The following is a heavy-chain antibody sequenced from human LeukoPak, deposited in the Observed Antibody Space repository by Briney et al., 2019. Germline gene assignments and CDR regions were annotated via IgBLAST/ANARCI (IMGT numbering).Heavy chain of an antibody. D-gene: IGHD3-22*01. CDR3: AREGRYYDSSGYYSD. CDR1: GGSISSYY. V-gene: IGHV4-59*12. CDR2: IYYSGST. Sequence: PSETLSLTCTVSGGSISSYYWSWIRQPPGKGLEWIGYIYYSGSTNYNPSLKSRVTISVDTSKNQFSLKLSSVTAADTAVYYCAREGRYYDSSGYYSDWGQGTLVTVSS. J-gene: IGHJ4*02.